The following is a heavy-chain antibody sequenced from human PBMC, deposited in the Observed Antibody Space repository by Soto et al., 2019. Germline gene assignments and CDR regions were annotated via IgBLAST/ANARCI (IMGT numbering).Heavy chain of an antibody. CDR2: ISGSGGST. CDR1: GFTFSSYA. CDR3: AKSSGVSMRGYSSNKYYFDY. J-gene: IGHJ4*02. Sequence: GGSLRLSWAASGFTFSSYAMSWVRQAPGKGLEWVSAISGSGGSTYYADSVKGRFTISRDNSKNTLYLQMNSLRAEDTAVYYCAKSSGVSMRGYSSNKYYFDYWGQGTLVTVSS. D-gene: IGHD6-13*01. V-gene: IGHV3-23*01.